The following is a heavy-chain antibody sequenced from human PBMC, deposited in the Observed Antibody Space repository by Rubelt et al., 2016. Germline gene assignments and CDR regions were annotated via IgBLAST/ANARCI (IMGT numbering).Heavy chain of an antibody. CDR2: ISGSGGST. D-gene: IGHD1-26*01. Sequence: PGGSLRLSCAASGFTFSTYGMTWVRQAPGKGLAWVSAISGSGGSTYYADSVKGRFTISRDNSKNTLYLQMNSLRAEDTAVYYCANDRWELRNGGWFDPWGQGTLVTVSS. CDR1: GFTFSTYG. V-gene: IGHV3-23*01. J-gene: IGHJ5*02. CDR3: ANDRWELRNGGWFDP.